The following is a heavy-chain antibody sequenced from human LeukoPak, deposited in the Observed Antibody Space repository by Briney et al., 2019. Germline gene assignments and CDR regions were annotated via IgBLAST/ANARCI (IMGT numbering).Heavy chain of an antibody. J-gene: IGHJ4*02. Sequence: PSETLSLTCTVSGGSLTSYYWSWVRQPPGKGLEWIGYIYYSGSTNYNPSLKSRVTISVDTCKNQFSLKLSSVAAADTAVYYCARSEPLYPTAYYFDYWGQGTLVTVSS. CDR3: ARSEPLYPTAYYFDY. CDR1: GGSLTSYY. CDR2: IYYSGST. D-gene: IGHD3-16*02. V-gene: IGHV4-59*01.